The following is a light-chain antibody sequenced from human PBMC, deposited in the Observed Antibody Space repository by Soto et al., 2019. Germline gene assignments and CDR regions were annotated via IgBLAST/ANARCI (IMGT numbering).Light chain of an antibody. CDR3: QHYHSYSEA. V-gene: IGKV1-5*03. Sequence: DIQMTQSPSTLSGSVGDRVTITCRASQTISSWLAWYQQKPGKAPKLLIYKASTLKSGVPSRFSGSGSGTEFTITISSLQPDDFATYYCQHYHSYSEAFGQGTKVDIK. CDR1: QTISSW. CDR2: KAS. J-gene: IGKJ1*01.